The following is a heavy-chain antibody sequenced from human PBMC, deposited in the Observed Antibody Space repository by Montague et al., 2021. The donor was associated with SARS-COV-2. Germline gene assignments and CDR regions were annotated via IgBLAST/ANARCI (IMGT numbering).Heavy chain of an antibody. CDR2: SNSRGGT. Sequence: SETLSLTCTVYGASMSGSYWGWVRQPPGKGPGWIGKSNSRGGTNYNPSLKSRVTISVDKSKSQFSLRLTSVTAGDTAVHYCVRAGRSSAYAMDDWGQGTLVTVSS. J-gene: IGHJ4*02. V-gene: IGHV4-59*12. CDR3: VRAGRSSAYAMDD. CDR1: GASMSGSY. D-gene: IGHD3-22*01.